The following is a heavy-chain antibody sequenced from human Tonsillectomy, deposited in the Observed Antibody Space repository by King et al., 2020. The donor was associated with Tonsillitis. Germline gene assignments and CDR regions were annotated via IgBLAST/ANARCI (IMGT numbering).Heavy chain of an antibody. CDR1: GYTFISYD. J-gene: IGHJ4*02. D-gene: IGHD3-10*01. CDR3: ARVGYYGSWSYYYLNY. Sequence: VQLVESGAEVKKPGASVKVSCKASGYTFISYDINWVRQATGQGLEWIGWMNPNSGNTGYAQKFQGRVTMTRNTSISTAYMELSSLRSEDTAVYYCARVGYYGSWSYYYLNYWGQGTLVTVSS. CDR2: MNPNSGNT. V-gene: IGHV1-8*01.